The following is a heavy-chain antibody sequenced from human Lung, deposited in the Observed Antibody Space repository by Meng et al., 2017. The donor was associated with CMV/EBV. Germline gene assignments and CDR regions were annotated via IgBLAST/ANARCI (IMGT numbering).Heavy chain of an antibody. V-gene: IGHV3-48*03. CDR1: GFTFSSYE. Sequence: GGSXRLXCAVSGFTFSSYEMNWVRKAPGKGLEWVSYISTGGSTRYYADLVKGRVTVMRDNAKNSLFLQMNSLSAEDTAVYYCARLEMATTAIDYWAQGALVTVSS. CDR3: ARLEMATTAIDY. D-gene: IGHD5-24*01. J-gene: IGHJ4*02. CDR2: ISTGGSTR.